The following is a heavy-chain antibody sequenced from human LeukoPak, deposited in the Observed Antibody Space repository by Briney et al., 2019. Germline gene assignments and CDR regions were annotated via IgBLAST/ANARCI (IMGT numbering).Heavy chain of an antibody. D-gene: IGHD1-7*01. CDR3: ARDFHLTGATSRWFDP. CDR2: IYYSGST. CDR1: GGSISSGGYY. Sequence: SETLSLTCTVSGGSISSGGYYWSWIRQHPGKGLESIGYIYYSGSTYYNPSLKSRVTLSVDTSRNQFSLKLTSVTAADTAVYYCARDFHLTGATSRWFDPWGQGTLVTVSS. V-gene: IGHV4-31*03. J-gene: IGHJ5*02.